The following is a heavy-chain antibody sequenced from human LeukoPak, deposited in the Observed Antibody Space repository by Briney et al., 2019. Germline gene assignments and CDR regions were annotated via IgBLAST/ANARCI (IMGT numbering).Heavy chain of an antibody. CDR1: GGSISSGSYY. D-gene: IGHD4-23*01. Sequence: SETLSLTCTVSGGSISSGSYYWSWLRQPAGKGLEWIGRIYTSGSTNYNPSLKSRVTISVDTSKNQFSLKLSSVTAADTAVYYCARDRSYGGADYWGQGTLVTVSS. CDR2: IYTSGST. CDR3: ARDRSYGGADY. J-gene: IGHJ4*02. V-gene: IGHV4-61*02.